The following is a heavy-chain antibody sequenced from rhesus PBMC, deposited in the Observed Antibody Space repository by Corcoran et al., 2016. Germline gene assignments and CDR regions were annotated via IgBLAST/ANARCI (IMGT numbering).Heavy chain of an antibody. Sequence: QVQLQESVPGLVKPSETLSLTCAVSGGSFSGYYCGWIRQPPGKGRGWVGYLSDSMGSSDTNADLERRVTKSTDRAKNESALTMNSVRAADTAVYYGARDQGGGWSPCGFWGQGALVTVSS. V-gene: IGHV4-165*01. J-gene: IGHJ1*01. D-gene: IGHD6-37*01. CDR2: LSDSMGSS. CDR1: GGSFSGYY. CDR3: ARDQGGGWSPCGF.